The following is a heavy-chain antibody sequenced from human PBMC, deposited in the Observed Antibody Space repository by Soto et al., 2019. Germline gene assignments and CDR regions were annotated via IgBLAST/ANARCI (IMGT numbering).Heavy chain of an antibody. V-gene: IGHV3-21*06. D-gene: IGHD1-1*01. CDR2: ITGNSEYK. J-gene: IGHJ4*02. CDR3: ARSGELVQTFDS. Sequence: GSLPLSCVVSGVSFSDYSMNWVRQAPGKGLEWVSLITGNSEYKYYAGSVKGRFTVSRDNAKNSLYLQMNSLTVEDTAVYYCARSGELVQTFDSWGQGTLVTVSS. CDR1: GVSFSDYS.